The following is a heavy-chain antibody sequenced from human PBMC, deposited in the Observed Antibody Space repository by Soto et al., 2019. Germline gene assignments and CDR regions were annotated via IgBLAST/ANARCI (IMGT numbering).Heavy chain of an antibody. J-gene: IGHJ4*02. CDR1: GFTLDDYA. D-gene: IGHD3-3*01. CDR2: ISWNSGSI. Sequence: ESGGGLVQPGRSLRLSCAASGFTLDDYAMHWVRQAPGKGLEWVSGISWNSGSIGYADSVKGRFTISRDNAKNSLYLQMNSLRAEDTALYYCAKDIIDFWSGYNSTGLDYWGQGTLVTVSS. CDR3: AKDIIDFWSGYNSTGLDY. V-gene: IGHV3-9*01.